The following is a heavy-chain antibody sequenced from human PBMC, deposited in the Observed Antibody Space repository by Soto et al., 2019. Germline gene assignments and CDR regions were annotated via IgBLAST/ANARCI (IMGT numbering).Heavy chain of an antibody. CDR2: INQDGSEK. V-gene: IGHV3-7*01. CDR1: GFTFSTYW. Sequence: LSLSCAASGFTFSTYWMDWVRQTPGKGLEWVANINQDGSEKNYVDSVKGRFTISRDNAKNSLYLQMSSLTAEDSALYYCSRSLNSWGQGTLVTVSS. CDR3: SRSLNS. J-gene: IGHJ4*02.